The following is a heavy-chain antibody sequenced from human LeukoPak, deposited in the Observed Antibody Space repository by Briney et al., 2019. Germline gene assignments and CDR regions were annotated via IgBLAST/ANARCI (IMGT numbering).Heavy chain of an antibody. CDR3: ARAVRVYAMSSSSGAFDY. V-gene: IGHV4-59*12. CDR1: GGSISSYY. Sequence: SKTLSLTCTVSGGSISSYYWSWIRQPPGKGLEWIGYIYYSGSTNYNPSLKSRVTISVDTSKNQFSLKLSSVTAADTAVYYCARAVRVYAMSSSSGAFDYWGQGTLVTVSS. J-gene: IGHJ4*02. D-gene: IGHD6-13*01. CDR2: IYYSGST.